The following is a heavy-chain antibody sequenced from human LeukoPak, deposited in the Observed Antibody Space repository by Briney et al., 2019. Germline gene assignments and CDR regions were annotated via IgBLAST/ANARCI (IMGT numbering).Heavy chain of an antibody. V-gene: IGHV3-7*01. CDR3: ATMVRSDY. CDR2: IKQDRSEK. J-gene: IGHJ4*02. CDR1: GFTLSSYW. D-gene: IGHD3-10*01. Sequence: GGSLRLSCAASGFTLSSYWMSWVRQAPGKGLEWVANIKQDRSEKYYVDSVKGRFTISRDNAKNSLYLQMNSLRAEDTAVYYCATMVRSDYWGQGTLVTVSS.